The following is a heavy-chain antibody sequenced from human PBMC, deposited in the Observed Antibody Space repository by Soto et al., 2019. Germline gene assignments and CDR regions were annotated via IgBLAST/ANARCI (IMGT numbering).Heavy chain of an antibody. CDR3: ARSQGGMLYNSYFDF. D-gene: IGHD2-8*01. J-gene: IGHJ4*02. V-gene: IGHV2-70*13. Sequence: ASGPTLVNPTQTLTLTCTFSGFTLGTAGLSVSWIRQAPGKALEWLAVIDWDGDRFYSASLKTRLSISKDTSKNEVVLTMTNMDPVDTATYFCARSQGGMLYNSYFDFWGQGTLVTVSS. CDR1: GFTLGTAGLS. CDR2: IDWDGDR.